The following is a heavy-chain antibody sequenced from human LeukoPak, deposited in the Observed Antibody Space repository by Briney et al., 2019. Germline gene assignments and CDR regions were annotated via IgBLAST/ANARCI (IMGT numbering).Heavy chain of an antibody. CDR2: IYSGGST. CDR3: AREIRDWYFDL. CDR1: WVTLRSNY. Sequence: GGPLRPSSTATWVTLRSNYMSWVRQAPGHGLEWVSVIYSGGSTYYADSVKGRFTISRDNSKNTLYLQMNSLRAEDTAVYYCAREIRDWYFDLWGRGTLVTVSS. J-gene: IGHJ2*01. V-gene: IGHV3-53*01. D-gene: IGHD3-10*01.